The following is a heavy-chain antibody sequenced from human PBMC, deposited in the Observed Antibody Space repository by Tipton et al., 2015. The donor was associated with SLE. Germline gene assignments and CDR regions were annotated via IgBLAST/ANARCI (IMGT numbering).Heavy chain of an antibody. D-gene: IGHD6-19*01. CDR1: GGSISSSSYY. CDR3: ANLMTGIAVAGTSYFDY. J-gene: IGHJ4*02. CDR2: IYYSGST. V-gene: IGHV4-39*07. Sequence: TLSHTCTVSGGSISSSSYYWGWIRQPPGKGLEWIGSIYYSGSTYYNPSLKSRVTISVDTSKNQFSLKLSSVTAADTAVYYCANLMTGIAVAGTSYFDYWGQGTLVTVSS.